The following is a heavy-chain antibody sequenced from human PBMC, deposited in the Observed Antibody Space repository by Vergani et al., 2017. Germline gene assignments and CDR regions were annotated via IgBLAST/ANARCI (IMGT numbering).Heavy chain of an antibody. CDR2: INHSGSS. CDR1: GGSFSGYY. V-gene: IGHV4-34*01. J-gene: IGHJ4*02. Sequence: QVQLQQWGAGLLKPSETLSLTCAVYGGSFSGYYWSWIRQPPGKGLEWIGEINHSGSSNYNPSLKSRVTISVDTSKNQFSLKLSSVTAADTDVYYCARRPGWLRPGASYYFDYWGQGTLVIVSS. D-gene: IGHD5-12*01. CDR3: ARRPGWLRPGASYYFDY.